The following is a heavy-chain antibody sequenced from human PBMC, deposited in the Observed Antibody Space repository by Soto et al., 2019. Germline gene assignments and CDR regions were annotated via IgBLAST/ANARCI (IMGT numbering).Heavy chain of an antibody. Sequence: SDTLSLTCSVSDGSISSSNYYWVWIRQSPDKGLEWIGSIYYSGSTDYNPSLQSRLTISVDTSRSHFSLKLSSVTAADTAVYYCARQVNYNFLSSSGYFDYWGQGTLVTVSS. J-gene: IGHJ4*02. D-gene: IGHD3-3*01. CDR1: DGSISSSNYY. CDR2: IYYSGST. V-gene: IGHV4-39*01. CDR3: ARQVNYNFLSSSGYFDY.